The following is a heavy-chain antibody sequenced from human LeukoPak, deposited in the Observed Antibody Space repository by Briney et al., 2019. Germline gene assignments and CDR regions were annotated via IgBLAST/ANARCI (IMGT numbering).Heavy chain of an antibody. CDR1: GDSVSSNSAA. Sequence: SQTLSLTCAISGDSVSSNSAAWNWIRQSPSRGLEWLGRTYYRSKWYNDYAVSVKSRITINPDTSKNQFSLQLNSVTPEDTAVYYCARAHNYYDSSGYPNDAFDIWGQGTMVTVSS. V-gene: IGHV6-1*01. J-gene: IGHJ3*02. D-gene: IGHD3-22*01. CDR3: ARAHNYYDSSGYPNDAFDI. CDR2: TYYRSKWYN.